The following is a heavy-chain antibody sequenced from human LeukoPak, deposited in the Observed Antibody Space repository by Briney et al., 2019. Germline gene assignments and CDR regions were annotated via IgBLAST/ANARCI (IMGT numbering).Heavy chain of an antibody. Sequence: GGSLRLSCAASGFTFSSYWMHWVRQAPGKGLVWVSRINSDGSSTSYADSVKGRFTISRDNAKNTLYLQMNSLRAEDTAVYYCARSLILTGYYWTGMDVWGQGTTVTFSS. D-gene: IGHD3-9*01. V-gene: IGHV3-74*01. J-gene: IGHJ6*02. CDR2: INSDGSST. CDR3: ARSLILTGYYWTGMDV. CDR1: GFTFSSYW.